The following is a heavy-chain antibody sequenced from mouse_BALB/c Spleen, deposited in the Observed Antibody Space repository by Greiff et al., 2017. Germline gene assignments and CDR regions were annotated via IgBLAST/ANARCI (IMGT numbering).Heavy chain of an antibody. V-gene: IGHV1S22*01. J-gene: IGHJ4*01. D-gene: IGHD2-10*02. CDR1: GYTFTSYW. CDR2: IYPGSGST. CDR3: TSWGYGNFAMDY. Sequence: LKQPGSELVRPGASVKLSCKASGYTFTSYWMHWVKQRHGQGLEWIGNIYPGSGSTNYDEKFKSKGTLTVDTSSSTAYMHLSSLTSEDSAVYYCTSWGYGNFAMDYWGQGTSVTVSS.